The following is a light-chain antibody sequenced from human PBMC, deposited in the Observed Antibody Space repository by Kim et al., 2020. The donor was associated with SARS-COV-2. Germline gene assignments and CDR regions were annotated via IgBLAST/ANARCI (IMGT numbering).Light chain of an antibody. V-gene: IGLV3-19*01. Sequence: SSELTQDPAVSVALGQTVRITCQGDSLRTYYASWYQQKPGQAPALVIYPKNNRPSGIPDRFSGSSSGNTASLTITGAQVEDEADYYCKSRDTSGDRLVFGGGTQLTVL. CDR2: PKN. CDR1: SLRTYY. J-gene: IGLJ2*01. CDR3: KSRDTSGDRLV.